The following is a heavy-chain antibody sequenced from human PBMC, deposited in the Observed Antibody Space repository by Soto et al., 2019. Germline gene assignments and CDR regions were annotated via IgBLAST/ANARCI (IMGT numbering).Heavy chain of an antibody. CDR1: GFTFSNYY. Sequence: QVQLVESGGGLVKPGGSLRLSCAASGFTFSNYYMSWIRQAPGKGLEWVSYITSSGDFTKYADSVKGRFTISRDDAKNSLYLQMNSLRAEDTAVYYCARENGERGLDYWGQGILVTVSS. CDR2: ITSSGDFT. V-gene: IGHV3-11*05. CDR3: ARENGERGLDY. J-gene: IGHJ4*02. D-gene: IGHD1-1*01.